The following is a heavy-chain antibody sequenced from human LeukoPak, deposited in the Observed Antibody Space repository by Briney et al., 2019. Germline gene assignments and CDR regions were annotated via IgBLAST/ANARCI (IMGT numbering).Heavy chain of an antibody. J-gene: IGHJ4*02. Sequence: PEASVKVSCKASGYTFTGYYMHWVRQAPGQGLEWMGWINPNSGGTNYAQKFQGWVTMTRDTSISTAYMELSRLRSDDTAVYYCARGKASYINTYYYDSSGYLYYFDYWGQGTLVTVSS. D-gene: IGHD3-22*01. CDR1: GYTFTGYY. CDR2: INPNSGGT. V-gene: IGHV1-2*04. CDR3: ARGKASYINTYYYDSSGYLYYFDY.